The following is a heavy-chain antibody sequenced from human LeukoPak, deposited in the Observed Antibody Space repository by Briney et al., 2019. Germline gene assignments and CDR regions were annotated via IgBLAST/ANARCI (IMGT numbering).Heavy chain of an antibody. V-gene: IGHV3-23*01. D-gene: IGHD5-12*01. CDR3: AKCGNSGCHLIDY. CDR2: ISGRTGAT. J-gene: IGHJ4*02. Sequence: GGSLRLSCAASGYTFTANAMSWVRQAPGKGLEWVSAISGRTGATYYADSEKGRFTISRDNSKSTLYLQMDSLRAEDTAVYYCAKCGNSGCHLIDYWGQGTLVTVSS. CDR1: GYTFTANA.